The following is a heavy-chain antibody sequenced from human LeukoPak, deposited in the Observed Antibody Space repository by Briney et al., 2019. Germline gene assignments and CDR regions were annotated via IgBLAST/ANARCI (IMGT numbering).Heavy chain of an antibody. CDR1: GGSISSYY. CDR3: ARIRLPNSNEGYSSSWYVFDAFYI. J-gene: IGHJ3*02. D-gene: IGHD6-13*01. V-gene: IGHV4-59*12. CDR2: IYYSGST. Sequence: SETLSLTCTVSGGSISSYYWSWIRQPPGKGLEWIGYIYYSGSTNYNPSLKSRVTISVDTSKNQFSLKLSSVTAADTAVYYCARIRLPNSNEGYSSSWYVFDAFYIWGQGTRVTVSS.